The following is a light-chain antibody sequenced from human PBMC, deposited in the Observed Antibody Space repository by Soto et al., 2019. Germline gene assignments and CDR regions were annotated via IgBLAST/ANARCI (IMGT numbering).Light chain of an antibody. J-gene: IGKJ1*01. CDR3: QKYGNFWT. CDR1: QTISSW. V-gene: IGKV1-5*03. Sequence: DIQMTQSPSTLSGSVGDRVTITCRASQTISSWLAWYQQKPGKAPKLLIYKASTLKSGVPDRFSGSGSGTDFSLTIRRLEPDDFAVYYCQKYGNFWTFGQGTKVDIK. CDR2: KAS.